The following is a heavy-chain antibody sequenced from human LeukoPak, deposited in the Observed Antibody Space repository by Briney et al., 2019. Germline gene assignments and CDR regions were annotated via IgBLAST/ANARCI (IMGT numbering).Heavy chain of an antibody. CDR1: GGSFSSGDYY. CDR3: ARDRKPVTYCSSTSCYELYYYYYMDV. Sequence: SETLSLTCTVSGGSFSSGDYYWSWIRQPPGKGLEWIGYIYYSGSTYYNPSLKSRVTISVDTSKNQFSLKLSSVTAADAAVYYCARDRKPVTYCSSTSCYELYYYYYMDVWGKGTTVTVSS. CDR2: IYYSGST. V-gene: IGHV4-30-4*02. D-gene: IGHD2-2*01. J-gene: IGHJ6*03.